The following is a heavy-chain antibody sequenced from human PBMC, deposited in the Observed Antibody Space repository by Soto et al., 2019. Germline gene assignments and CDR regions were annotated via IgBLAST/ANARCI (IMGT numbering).Heavy chain of an antibody. CDR1: GFTFSSYS. D-gene: IGHD5-12*01. Sequence: GSLRLSCAASGFTFSSYSMNWVRQAPGKGLEWVSYISSSSSTIYYADSVKGRFTISRDNAKNSLYLQMNSLRDEDTAVCYCASKWLRLGAFDIWGQGTMVTVSS. CDR3: ASKWLRLGAFDI. J-gene: IGHJ3*02. CDR2: ISSSSSTI. V-gene: IGHV3-48*02.